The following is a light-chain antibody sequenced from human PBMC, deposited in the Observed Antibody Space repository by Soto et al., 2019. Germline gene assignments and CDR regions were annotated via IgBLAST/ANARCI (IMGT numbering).Light chain of an antibody. CDR2: DAT. CDR1: QTVSSY. CDR3: QQRYNWPPYT. V-gene: IGKV3-11*01. J-gene: IGKJ2*01. Sequence: EIVLTQSPATLSLSPGERATLSCRASQTVSSYLAWYQQKPGQAPRLLIYDATNRATGIPPRFSGSGSGTDFTLTISSLEPEDVAVYYCQQRYNWPPYTFGEGTKLGIK.